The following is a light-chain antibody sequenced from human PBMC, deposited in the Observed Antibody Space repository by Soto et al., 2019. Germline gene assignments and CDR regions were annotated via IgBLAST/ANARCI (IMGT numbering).Light chain of an antibody. CDR1: QSIRSS. J-gene: IGKJ1*01. CDR2: GAS. V-gene: IGKV3-15*01. CDR3: QEYGNSAWT. Sequence: MTQSPATLSASIGERATISCRASQSIRSSLAWYQHKPGQAPRFLIYGASTRASGIPSRFSGSGSGTEFTLTISNLQSEDFAVYYCQEYGNSAWTFGQGTKVDIK.